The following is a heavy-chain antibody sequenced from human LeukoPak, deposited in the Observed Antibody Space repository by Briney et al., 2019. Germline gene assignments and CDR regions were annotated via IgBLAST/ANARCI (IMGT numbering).Heavy chain of an antibody. D-gene: IGHD3-22*01. V-gene: IGHV3-33*06. Sequence: GGSLRLSCAASGFTFSSYGMHWVRQAPGKGLEWVAVIWCDGSDKYYADSVKGRFTISRDNSKNTLYLQMNSLRAEDTAVYYCANDRTYYDSSGYPTNAFDIWGQGTMVTVSS. CDR3: ANDRTYYDSSGYPTNAFDI. CDR2: IWCDGSDK. CDR1: GFTFSSYG. J-gene: IGHJ3*02.